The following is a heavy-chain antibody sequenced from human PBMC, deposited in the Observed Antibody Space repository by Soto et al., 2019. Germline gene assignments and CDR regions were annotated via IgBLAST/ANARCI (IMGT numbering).Heavy chain of an antibody. D-gene: IGHD4-17*01. CDR2: VSGSGGSS. J-gene: IGHJ3*01. CDR1: GFIFTNYA. CDR3: AKDADNDDYGVFDV. Sequence: EVQLLESGGGLVQPGGSLRLSCAASGFIFTNYALSWVRQAPGKGLEWVAGVSGSGGSSYYADSVKARFTVSRGNSRSTLYLQMSSLRAEDSAIYYCAKDADNDDYGVFDVWGQGTVVTVSS. V-gene: IGHV3-23*01.